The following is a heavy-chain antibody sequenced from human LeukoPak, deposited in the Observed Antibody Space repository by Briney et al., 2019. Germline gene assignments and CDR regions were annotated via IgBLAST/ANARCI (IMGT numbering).Heavy chain of an antibody. CDR2: VYYGGNT. V-gene: IGHV4-39*01. Sequence: KPSETLSLTCSVSGGSISRSSYYWGWIRQPPGKGPEWIGSVYYGGNTYYNPSLKSRVTISVDTSKNQFSLKLSSVTAAEAAVYYCARHDSSGPYNAFDIWGQGTMATVSS. CDR1: GGSISRSSYY. CDR3: ARHDSSGPYNAFDI. J-gene: IGHJ3*02. D-gene: IGHD3-22*01.